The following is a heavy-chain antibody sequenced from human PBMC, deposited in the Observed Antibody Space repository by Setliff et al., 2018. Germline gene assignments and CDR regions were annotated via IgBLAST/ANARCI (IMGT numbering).Heavy chain of an antibody. CDR2: INAGNGNT. Sequence: ASVKVSCKASGYTFTTYAMHWVRQAPGQRLEWMGWINAGNGNTKYSQKFQGRVTITRDTSASTAYMELSSLRSEDTAVYYCARDKLWLMGYYYYYYMDVWGKGTTVTVSS. CDR1: GYTFTTYA. D-gene: IGHD5-18*01. CDR3: ARDKLWLMGYYYYYYMDV. J-gene: IGHJ6*03. V-gene: IGHV1-3*01.